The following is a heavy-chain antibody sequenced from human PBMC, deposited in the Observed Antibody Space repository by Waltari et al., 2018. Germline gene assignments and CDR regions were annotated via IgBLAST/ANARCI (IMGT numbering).Heavy chain of an antibody. CDR3: ARGGVSYYDFWTGYYPYMDV. CDR1: GYSFNGYY. J-gene: IGHJ6*03. D-gene: IGHD3-3*01. V-gene: IGHV1-2*02. CDR2: INPNSAGT. Sequence: QEQLVQSGAEVRKPGASVKVSCKVTGYSFNGYYLHVVRQAPGQGLEWLGWINPNSAGTDYAQKFQGRVTMTRDTSSHTVYMELSRLTSDDSAVYYCARGGVSYYDFWTGYYPYMDVWGKGTTVTISS.